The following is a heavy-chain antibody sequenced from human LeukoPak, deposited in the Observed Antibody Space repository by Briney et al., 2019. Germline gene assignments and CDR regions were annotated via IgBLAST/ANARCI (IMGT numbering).Heavy chain of an antibody. Sequence: PGGSLRLSCAASGFTFSSYAMSWVRQAPGKGLEWVSAISGSGGSTYYADSVKGRFTISRDNSKNTLYLQMNSLRAEDTAVYYCAKGVEFVWLSNRFDYWGQGTLVTVSS. J-gene: IGHJ4*02. V-gene: IGHV3-23*01. CDR3: AKGVEFVWLSNRFDY. D-gene: IGHD3-9*01. CDR1: GFTFSSYA. CDR2: ISGSGGST.